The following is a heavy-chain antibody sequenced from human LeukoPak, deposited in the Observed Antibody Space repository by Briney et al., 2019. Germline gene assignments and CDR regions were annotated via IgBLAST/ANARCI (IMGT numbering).Heavy chain of an antibody. CDR2: ISAYNGNT. D-gene: IGHD2-2*01. V-gene: IGHV1-18*01. J-gene: IGHJ6*03. Sequence: GASVKVSCKASGYTFTSYGISRVRQAPGQGLEWMGWISAYNGNTKYAQKFQGRDTMTTDTSTSTAYMELTSLRFDDTAVYYCARSRVIVPAALPPLSYYMDVWGKGTTVTVSS. CDR3: ARSRVIVPAALPPLSYYMDV. CDR1: GYTFTSYG.